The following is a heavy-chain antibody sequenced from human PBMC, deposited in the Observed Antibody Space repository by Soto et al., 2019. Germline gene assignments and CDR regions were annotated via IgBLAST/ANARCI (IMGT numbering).Heavy chain of an antibody. CDR2: ISGSGGST. CDR3: AKRVVPAASPGWGMDY. D-gene: IGHD2-2*01. V-gene: IGHV3-23*01. Sequence: GGSLRLSCAASGFTFSSYAMSWVRQAPGKGLEWVSAISGSGGSTYYADSVKGRFTISRDNSKNTLYLQMNSLRAEDTAVYYCAKRVVPAASPGWGMDYWGQGTLVTVSS. J-gene: IGHJ4*02. CDR1: GFTFSSYA.